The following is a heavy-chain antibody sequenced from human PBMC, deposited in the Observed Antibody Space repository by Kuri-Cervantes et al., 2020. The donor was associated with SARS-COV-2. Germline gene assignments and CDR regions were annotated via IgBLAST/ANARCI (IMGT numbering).Heavy chain of an antibody. CDR2: ISSSSSYI. D-gene: IGHD3-3*01. CDR3: ARDPGSTIFGVVIIPSDAFDI. Sequence: GESLKISCAASGFTFSSYSMNWVRQAPGKGLEWVSSISSSSSYIYYADSVKGRFTISRDNAKNSLYLQMNSLRAEDTALYYCARDPGSTIFGVVIIPSDAFDIWGQGTMVTVSS. CDR1: GFTFSSYS. J-gene: IGHJ3*02. V-gene: IGHV3-21*04.